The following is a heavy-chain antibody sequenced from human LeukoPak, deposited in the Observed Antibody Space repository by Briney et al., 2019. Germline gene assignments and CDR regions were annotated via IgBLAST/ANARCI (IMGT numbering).Heavy chain of an antibody. Sequence: GGSLRLSCAASEFTFSSYGMHRVRQAPGKGLEWVSFIRYDGTNKYYADSVKGRFTISRDNSKNTLYLQMNSLRAEDTAVYYCAKGGYDSSAYCTYWGQGTLVTVSS. J-gene: IGHJ4*02. CDR3: AKGGYDSSAYCTY. CDR2: IRYDGTNK. D-gene: IGHD3-22*01. V-gene: IGHV3-30*02. CDR1: EFTFSSYG.